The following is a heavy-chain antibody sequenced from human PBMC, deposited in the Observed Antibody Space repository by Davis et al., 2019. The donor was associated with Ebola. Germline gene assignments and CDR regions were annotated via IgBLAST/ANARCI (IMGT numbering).Heavy chain of an antibody. CDR1: GGSISSGGYY. CDR3: ARREGWLPLDY. Sequence: MPSETLSLTCTVSGGSISSGGYYWTWIRQHPGKGLEWIGYIYYSGSTYYNPSLKSRVTISVDTSKNQFSLKLRSVTAADTAVYYCARREGWLPLDYWGQGTLVTVSS. D-gene: IGHD3-22*01. V-gene: IGHV4-31*03. CDR2: IYYSGST. J-gene: IGHJ4*02.